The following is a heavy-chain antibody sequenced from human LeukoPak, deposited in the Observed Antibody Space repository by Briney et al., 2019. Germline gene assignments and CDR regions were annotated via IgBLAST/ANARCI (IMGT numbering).Heavy chain of an antibody. V-gene: IGHV1-46*01. CDR3: ARDSSSWYYFDY. CDR2: INPSGGST. D-gene: IGHD6-13*01. Sequence: EASVKVSCKASGYTFTGYYMHWVRQAPGQGLEWMGIINPSGGSTSYAQKFQGRVTMTRDTSTSTVYMELSSLRSEDTAVFYCARDSSSWYYFDYWGQGTLVTVSS. J-gene: IGHJ4*02. CDR1: GYTFTGYY.